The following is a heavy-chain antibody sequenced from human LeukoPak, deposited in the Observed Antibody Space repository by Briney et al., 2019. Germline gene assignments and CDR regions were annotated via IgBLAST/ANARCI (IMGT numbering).Heavy chain of an antibody. J-gene: IGHJ4*02. CDR2: IYYSGST. D-gene: IGHD6-19*01. CDR1: GGSISSGGYY. Sequence: SETLSLTCTVSGGSISSGGYYWSWIRQHPGKGLEWIGYIYYSGSTYYNPSLKSRVTISVDTSKNQFSLKLSSVTAADTAVYYCARGPGWNSSGYDYWGQGTLVTVSS. V-gene: IGHV4-31*03. CDR3: ARGPGWNSSGYDY.